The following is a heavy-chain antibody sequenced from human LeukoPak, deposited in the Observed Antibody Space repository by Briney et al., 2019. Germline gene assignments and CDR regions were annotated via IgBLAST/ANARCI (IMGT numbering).Heavy chain of an antibody. CDR1: GFTFSSYD. V-gene: IGHV3-23*01. Sequence: GGSLRLSCAASGFTFSSYDMHWVRLAPGKGLEWVSGISTSGGSTYCAGSVQGRFTISRDNSKTTLYLQMSSLRAEDTAVYYCVKGRSDFDYWGQGTLVTVSS. CDR2: ISTSGGST. J-gene: IGHJ4*02. CDR3: VKGRSDFDY.